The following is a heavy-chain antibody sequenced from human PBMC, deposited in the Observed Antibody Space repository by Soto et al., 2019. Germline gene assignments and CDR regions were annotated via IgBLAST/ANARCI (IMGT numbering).Heavy chain of an antibody. CDR2: INPNSGGT. V-gene: IGHV1-2*04. J-gene: IGHJ6*02. CDR3: GRVYCTNVVPYYHYGRDV. D-gene: IGHD2-8*01. CDR1: GYTFTGYY. Sequence: ASVKVSCKASGYTFTGYYMHWVRQAPGQGLEWMGWINPNSGGTNYAQKFQGWVTMTRDTSISTAYMELSRLRSDDTAVYYCGRVYCTNVVPYYHYGRDVWGQGTTGTAS.